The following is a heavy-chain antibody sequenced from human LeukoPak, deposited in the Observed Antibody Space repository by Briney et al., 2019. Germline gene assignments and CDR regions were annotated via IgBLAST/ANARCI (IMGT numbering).Heavy chain of an antibody. CDR1: GFTFSSYA. J-gene: IGHJ4*02. Sequence: GGSLRLSCAASGFTFSSYAMSWVRQAPGKGLEGVSAIGGRGGSTYYADSVKGRFTISRDNSKNTLYLQMNSLRAEDTAIYYCARSGGTYYYDSSGYYAYWGQGTLVTVSS. D-gene: IGHD3-22*01. CDR3: ARSGGTYYYDSSGYYAY. CDR2: IGGRGGST. V-gene: IGHV3-23*01.